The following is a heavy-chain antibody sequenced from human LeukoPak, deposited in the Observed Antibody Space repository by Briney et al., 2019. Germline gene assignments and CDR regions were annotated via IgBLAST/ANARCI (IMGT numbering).Heavy chain of an antibody. D-gene: IGHD4-17*01. Sequence: ASVKVSCKASGYTFTGYGISWVRQAPGQGLEWMGWISAYNGNTNYAQKLQGRVTMTTDTSTSTTYMGLGCLRSDDTAVYYCAREYGDVDYWGQGTLVTVSS. CDR1: GYTFTGYG. V-gene: IGHV1-18*01. CDR2: ISAYNGNT. CDR3: AREYGDVDY. J-gene: IGHJ4*02.